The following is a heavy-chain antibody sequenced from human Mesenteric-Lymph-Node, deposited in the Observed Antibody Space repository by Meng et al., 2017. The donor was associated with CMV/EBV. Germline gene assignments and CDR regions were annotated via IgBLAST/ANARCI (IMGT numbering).Heavy chain of an antibody. CDR3: ARDGAQTYYYDTSGFFG. Sequence: GESLKISCTASGFTFSNYWMHWVRQTPGMGLVWVSRVNSDGSGTTYADSVKGRFTISRDNAKNTLYLQMNSLRAEDTAVYYCARDGAQTYYYDTSGFFGWGQGTLVTVSS. J-gene: IGHJ4*02. CDR2: VNSDGSGT. V-gene: IGHV3-74*03. CDR1: GFTFSNYW. D-gene: IGHD3-22*01.